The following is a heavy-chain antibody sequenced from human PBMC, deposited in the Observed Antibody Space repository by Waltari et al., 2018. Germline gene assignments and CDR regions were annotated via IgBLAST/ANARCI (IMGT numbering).Heavy chain of an antibody. Sequence: EEQLVESGGALVQPGGSLRLSCVASGLAVSSHWMMWVRQSPGKGLEWVANINQDGSEKYYMDSVKGRFTISRDNAKNSLYLQMNSVRADDTAVYYCTRGNWGDYWGQGTLVTVSS. V-gene: IGHV3-7*01. D-gene: IGHD3-16*01. J-gene: IGHJ4*02. CDR2: INQDGSEK. CDR1: GLAVSSHW. CDR3: TRGNWGDY.